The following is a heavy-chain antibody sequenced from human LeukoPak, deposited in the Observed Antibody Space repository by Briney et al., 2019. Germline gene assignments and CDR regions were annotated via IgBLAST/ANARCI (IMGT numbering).Heavy chain of an antibody. D-gene: IGHD1-26*01. CDR1: GFTFSSYG. CDR3: AKDRTPYSGSLGAY. V-gene: IGHV3-30*02. Sequence: PGGSLRLSCAASGFTFSSYGMHWVRQAPGKGLEWVAFIRYDGSNKYYADSVKGRFTISRDNSKNTLYLQMNSLRAEDTAVYYCAKDRTPYSGSLGAYWGQGTLVTVSS. J-gene: IGHJ4*02. CDR2: IRYDGSNK.